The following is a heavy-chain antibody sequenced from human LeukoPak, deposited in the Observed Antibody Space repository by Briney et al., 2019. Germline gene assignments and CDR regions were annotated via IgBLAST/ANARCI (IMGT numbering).Heavy chain of an antibody. CDR1: GFTFSSYA. D-gene: IGHD3-9*01. CDR3: AKDSQYYDILTGYYPMNAFDI. V-gene: IGHV3-23*01. CDR2: ISGSGGST. Sequence: PGGSLRLSCAASGFTFSSYAMSWVRQAPGKGLEWVSAISGSGGSTYYADSVKGRFTISRDNSKNTLYLQMNSLRAEDTAVYYCAKDSQYYDILTGYYPMNAFDIWGQGTMVTVSS. J-gene: IGHJ3*02.